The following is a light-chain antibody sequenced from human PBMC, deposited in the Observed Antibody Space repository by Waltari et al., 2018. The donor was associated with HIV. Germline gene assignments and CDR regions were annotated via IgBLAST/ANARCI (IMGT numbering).Light chain of an antibody. V-gene: IGLV7-46*01. CDR3: LLSYSGARV. CDR2: DTS. Sequence: HAVVTQEPPLTVSPGGPVTPTCGSRTVPVTSGSYPYWFQQKPGQAPRTLIYDTSNRHSWTPARFAGSLLGGKAALTLSGAQPEDEAEYYCLLSYSGARVFGGGTKLTVL. CDR1: TVPVTSGSY. J-gene: IGLJ2*01.